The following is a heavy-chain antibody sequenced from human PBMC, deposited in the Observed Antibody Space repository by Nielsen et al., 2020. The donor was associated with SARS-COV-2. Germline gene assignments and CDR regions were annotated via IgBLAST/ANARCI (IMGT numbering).Heavy chain of an antibody. Sequence: GGSLRLSCAASGFTFSTYSMNWVRQAPGKGLEWLSYISSGSSFIYYADSVKGRFTISRDNAKNSLYLQMNSLRAEDTAVYYCVRDSSVVIWSGYPVDWGQGTLVTVSS. D-gene: IGHD3-3*01. CDR1: GFTFSTYS. CDR2: ISSGSSFI. CDR3: VRDSSVVIWSGYPVD. V-gene: IGHV3-21*05. J-gene: IGHJ4*02.